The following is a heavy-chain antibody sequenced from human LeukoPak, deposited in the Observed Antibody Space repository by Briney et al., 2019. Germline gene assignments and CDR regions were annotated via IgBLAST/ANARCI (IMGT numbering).Heavy chain of an antibody. Sequence: GGSLRLSCAASGFTFSSYSMNWVRQAPGKGLEWVSSISSSSSYIYYADSVKGRFTISRDNAKNSLYLQMNSLRAEDTAVYYCARPARGYSGYGFDYWGQGTLVTVSS. D-gene: IGHD5-12*01. CDR1: GFTFSSYS. V-gene: IGHV3-21*01. CDR2: ISSSSSYI. J-gene: IGHJ4*02. CDR3: ARPARGYSGYGFDY.